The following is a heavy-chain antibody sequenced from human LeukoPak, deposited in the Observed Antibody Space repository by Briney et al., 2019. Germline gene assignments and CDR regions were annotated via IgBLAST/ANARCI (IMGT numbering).Heavy chain of an antibody. CDR2: ISGSGGST. CDR1: GFTFSSYA. Sequence: PGGSLRLSCAASGFTFSSYAMSWVRQAPGKGLEWVSAISGSGGSTYYADSVKGRFTISRDNSKNTLYLQMNSLRAEDTAVYYCAKDRYGDYVSQTHFDYWGQGTLVTVSS. CDR3: AKDRYGDYVSQTHFDY. D-gene: IGHD4-17*01. J-gene: IGHJ4*02. V-gene: IGHV3-23*01.